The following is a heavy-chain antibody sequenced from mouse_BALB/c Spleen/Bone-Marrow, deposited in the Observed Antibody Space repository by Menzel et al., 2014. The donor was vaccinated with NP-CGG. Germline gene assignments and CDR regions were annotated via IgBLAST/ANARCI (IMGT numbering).Heavy chain of an antibody. CDR2: ISSGGSYT. CDR3: GFAY. Sequence: EVMLVESGGDLVKPGGSLKLSCAASGFTFSSYGMSWVRQTPDKRLEWVATISSGGSYTYYPDSVKGRFTISRDNAKNTLYLQMYYCARQGPYGNYGGFAYWGQGTLVTVSA. J-gene: IGHJ3*01. CDR1: GFTFSSYG. V-gene: IGHV5-6*01. D-gene: IGHD2-10*02.